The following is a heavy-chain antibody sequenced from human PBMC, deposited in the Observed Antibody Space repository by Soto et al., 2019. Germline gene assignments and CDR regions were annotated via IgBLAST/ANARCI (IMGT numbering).Heavy chain of an antibody. D-gene: IGHD5-12*01. CDR3: AKVRMATIPAPTPSLDD. CDR2: ISFDGSNK. Sequence: GGSLRLSCAASGFTFSSYGMHWVRQAPGKGLEWVAVISFDGSNKYYADSVKGRFTISRDNSKKTLYLQMNSLRAEDTAVYYCAKVRMATIPAPTPSLDDWGPGILVTVAS. CDR1: GFTFSSYG. J-gene: IGHJ4*02. V-gene: IGHV3-30*18.